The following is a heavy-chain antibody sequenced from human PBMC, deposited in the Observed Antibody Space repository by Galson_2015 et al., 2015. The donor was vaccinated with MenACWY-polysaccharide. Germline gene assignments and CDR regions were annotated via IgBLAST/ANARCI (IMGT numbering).Heavy chain of an antibody. CDR3: ARGHYGLDV. Sequence: SLRLSCAASGFSLGAWSMSWIRPAPGKGLEWLSYISKSGDSIYYGDSVKGRFAISRDNAKNSLYLQLNSLEVEDTAIYYCARGHYGLDVWGQGTTVTVSS. V-gene: IGHV3-11*01. CDR2: ISKSGDSI. J-gene: IGHJ6*02. CDR1: GFSLGAWS.